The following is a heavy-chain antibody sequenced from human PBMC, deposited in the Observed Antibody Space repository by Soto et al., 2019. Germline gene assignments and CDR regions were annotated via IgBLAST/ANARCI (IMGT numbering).Heavy chain of an antibody. D-gene: IGHD3-3*01. CDR2: ISYDGSNK. V-gene: IGHV3-30-3*01. CDR1: GFTFSSYA. Sequence: QVQLVESGGGVVQPGRSLRLSCAASGFTFSSYAMHWVRQAPGKGLEWVAVISYDGSNKYYADSVKGRFTISRDNSKNTLYLLMNSLRAEDTAVYYCARAYEGGYFDYWGQGTLVTVSS. J-gene: IGHJ4*02. CDR3: ARAYEGGYFDY.